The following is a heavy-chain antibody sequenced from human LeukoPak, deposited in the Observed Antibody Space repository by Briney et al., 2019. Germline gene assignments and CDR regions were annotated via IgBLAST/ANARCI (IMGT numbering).Heavy chain of an antibody. CDR2: ISGSDGST. Sequence: GGSLRLSCAASGFTFSSYAMSWVRQAPGKGLEWVSLISGSDGSTYYADSVKGRFTISRDNSKNTVYLQMNSLRAEDTAVYYCTRGDYEVYWGQGTLVTVSS. D-gene: IGHD4-17*01. J-gene: IGHJ4*02. V-gene: IGHV3-23*01. CDR3: TRGDYEVY. CDR1: GFTFSSYA.